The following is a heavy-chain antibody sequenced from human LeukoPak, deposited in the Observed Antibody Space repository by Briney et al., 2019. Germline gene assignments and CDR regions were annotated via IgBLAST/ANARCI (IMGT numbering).Heavy chain of an antibody. Sequence: SETLSLTCTVSGGSVSSGIYYWSWLRQPAGKGLEWIGRMFTPGTINYNPSLKSLVTISLDTSKNQFSLKLSSVTAADTAVYYCARLSGRDYYFDYWGQGTLVTVSS. CDR2: MFTPGTI. D-gene: IGHD3-10*01. V-gene: IGHV4-61*02. CDR3: ARLSGRDYYFDY. J-gene: IGHJ4*02. CDR1: GGSVSSGIYY.